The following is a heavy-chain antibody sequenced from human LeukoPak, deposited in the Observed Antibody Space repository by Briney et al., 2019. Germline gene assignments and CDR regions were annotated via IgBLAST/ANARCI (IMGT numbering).Heavy chain of an antibody. J-gene: IGHJ4*02. CDR3: ARAKPKNMVRGLIMRRESRYYFDY. CDR1: GFTFSSYE. Sequence: GGSLRLSCAASGFTFSSYEMNWVRQAPGKGLEWVSYISSSGSTIYYADSVKGRFTISRDNAKNSLYLQMNSLRAEDTAVYYCARAKPKNMVRGLIMRRESRYYFDYWGQGTLVTVSS. CDR2: ISSSGSTI. V-gene: IGHV3-48*03. D-gene: IGHD3-10*01.